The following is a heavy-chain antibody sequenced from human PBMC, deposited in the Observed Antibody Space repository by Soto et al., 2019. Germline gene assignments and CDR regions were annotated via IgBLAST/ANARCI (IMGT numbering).Heavy chain of an antibody. Sequence: GGSLRLSCAASGFSFTTYVMHWVRQAPGKGLEWVAVISHDGSYKYYGDAVKGRFTISRDTSRNAVYLEMNSLRPEDTAVYYCAKGLLAIVGTTLPRDAFNIWGQGTMVTVSS. V-gene: IGHV3-30*18. CDR1: GFSFTTYV. J-gene: IGHJ3*02. CDR2: ISHDGSYK. D-gene: IGHD1-26*01. CDR3: AKGLLAIVGTTLPRDAFNI.